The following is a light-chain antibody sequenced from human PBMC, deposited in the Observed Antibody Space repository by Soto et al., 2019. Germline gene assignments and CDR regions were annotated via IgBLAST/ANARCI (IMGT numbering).Light chain of an antibody. V-gene: IGLV2-11*01. CDR3: CSYAGTSTYV. CDR2: DVS. J-gene: IGLJ1*01. CDR1: RSDVGDYDY. Sequence: QPVLTQPPSVSGSPGQSVTISCTGTRSDVGDYDYVSWYLQHPGTAPKLLISDVSRRHSGVPDRFSGSKSGNTASLTISGLQVDDEGDYYCCSYAGTSTYVFGTGTKVTVL.